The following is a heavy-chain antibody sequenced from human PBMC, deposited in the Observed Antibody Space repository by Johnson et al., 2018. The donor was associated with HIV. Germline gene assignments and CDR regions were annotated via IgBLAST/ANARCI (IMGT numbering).Heavy chain of an antibody. CDR1: GFSFGDYG. V-gene: IGHV3-9*01. CDR2: ISWNSDNI. D-gene: IGHD5-18*01. Sequence: VQVVESGGDLVQPGRSLRLSCAASGFSFGDYGLHWVRQAPGKGLEWVSGISWNSDNIDYAGSVKGRFTITRDNARKHLYLQMNSLRDEDTAMYYCARDRIYSYVPDAFDIWGQGTMVSVSS. J-gene: IGHJ3*02. CDR3: ARDRIYSYVPDAFDI.